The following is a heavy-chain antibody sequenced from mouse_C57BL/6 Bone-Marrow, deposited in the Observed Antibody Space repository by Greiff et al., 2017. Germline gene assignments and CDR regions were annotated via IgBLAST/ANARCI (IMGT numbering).Heavy chain of an antibody. CDR3: ARYRLNYFGY. CDR2: IYPGGGYT. J-gene: IGHJ2*01. V-gene: IGHV1-63*01. Sequence: QVQLQQSGAELVRPGTSVKMSCKASGYTFTNYWLGWAKQRPGHGLEWIGDIYPGGGYTNYTEKFKGKATLTADKSSSTAYMQFSSLTSEDSAIYYCARYRLNYFGYWGQGTTLTVSA. CDR1: GYTFTNYW. D-gene: IGHD2-12*01.